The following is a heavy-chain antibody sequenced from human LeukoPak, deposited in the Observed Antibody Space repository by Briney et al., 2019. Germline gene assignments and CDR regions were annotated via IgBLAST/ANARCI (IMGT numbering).Heavy chain of an antibody. CDR3: ARDMRRHGESGYGFDY. D-gene: IGHD5-12*01. CDR2: VYYTEHT. Sequence: SETLSLTCTVSGGSISSYYWSWIRQPPGKGLEWIGNVYYTEHTNYNPSFKSRVTISQDTSKNQFSLKLPSLTAADTAIYYCARDMRRHGESGYGFDYWGQGIRVTVSS. V-gene: IGHV4-59*01. J-gene: IGHJ4*02. CDR1: GGSISSYY.